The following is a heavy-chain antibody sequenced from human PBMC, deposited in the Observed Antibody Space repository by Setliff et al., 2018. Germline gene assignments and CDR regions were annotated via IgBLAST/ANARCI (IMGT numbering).Heavy chain of an antibody. CDR2: IYTSGST. Sequence: TSETLSLTCAVYGGSFSGYYWSWIRQPAGKGLEWIGRIYTSGSTNYNPSLKSRVTISVDTSKNQFSLKLSSVTAADTAVYYCARSGDYGSGRLSPWGQGTLVTVSS. CDR3: ARSGDYGSGRLSP. D-gene: IGHD3-10*01. V-gene: IGHV4-59*10. J-gene: IGHJ5*02. CDR1: GGSFSGYY.